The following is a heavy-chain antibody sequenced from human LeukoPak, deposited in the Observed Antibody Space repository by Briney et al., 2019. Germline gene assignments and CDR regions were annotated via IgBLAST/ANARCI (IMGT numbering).Heavy chain of an antibody. Sequence: ASVKVSFKASGYTFTIYYMHWVRQTPGQGREWMGIIYPSGGSTSYAQKFQGRVTMTRDTSTSKIYMELSSLRSEATAVYYCARSRYCSNSSCYNTRYGMDVWGKGTTVTVSS. J-gene: IGHJ6*04. CDR3: ARSRYCSNSSCYNTRYGMDV. D-gene: IGHD2-2*02. CDR1: GYTFTIYY. V-gene: IGHV1-46*01. CDR2: IYPSGGST.